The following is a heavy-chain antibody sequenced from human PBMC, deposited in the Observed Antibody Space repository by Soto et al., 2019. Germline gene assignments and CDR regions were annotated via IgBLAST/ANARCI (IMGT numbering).Heavy chain of an antibody. Sequence: PGGSLRLSCAASGFSFSSYWMHWVRQAPGKGLVWVSRINSDGIITNYADSVKGRFTISRDNAKNTLYLQMKSPRAEDTAVYYCAREGLGYQLVFSDWVDPWGQGTLVTVSS. J-gene: IGHJ5*02. V-gene: IGHV3-74*01. CDR2: INSDGIIT. CDR1: GFSFSSYW. CDR3: AREGLGYQLVFSDWVDP. D-gene: IGHD2-2*01.